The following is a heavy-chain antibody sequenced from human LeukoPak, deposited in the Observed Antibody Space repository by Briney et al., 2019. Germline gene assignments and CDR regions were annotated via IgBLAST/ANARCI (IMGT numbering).Heavy chain of an antibody. V-gene: IGHV4-39*07. CDR2: IYYSGST. J-gene: IGHJ2*01. D-gene: IGHD3-22*01. CDR3: AKVGQDTMIVVVITYWYFDL. CDR1: GGSISSSSYY. Sequence: SETLSLTCTVSGGSISSSSYYWGWIRQPPGKGLEWIGSIYYSGSTYYNPSLKSRVTISVDTSKNQFSLKLSSVTAADTAVYSCAKVGQDTMIVVVITYWYFDLWGRGTLVTVSS.